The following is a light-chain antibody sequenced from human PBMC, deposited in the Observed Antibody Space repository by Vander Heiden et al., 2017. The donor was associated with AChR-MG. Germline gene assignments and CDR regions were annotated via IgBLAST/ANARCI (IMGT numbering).Light chain of an antibody. J-gene: IGKJ5*01. CDR2: AAS. V-gene: IGKV1-27*01. Sequence: DIQMTQSPSSLSASVGDRVTITCRASQGISTYLAWYQQKPGKVPKLLIYAASTLQSGVPSRFSGSGSGTDFTLTISSLQPEDVATYYCQNDNSAPITFGQGTRLEIK. CDR3: QNDNSAPIT. CDR1: QGISTY.